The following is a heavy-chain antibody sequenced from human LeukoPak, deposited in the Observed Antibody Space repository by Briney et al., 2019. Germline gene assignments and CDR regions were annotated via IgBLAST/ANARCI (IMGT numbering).Heavy chain of an antibody. J-gene: IGHJ4*02. CDR1: GFTFSSYA. CDR3: ARDLMAARPLNSVDY. CDR2: ISYDGSNK. V-gene: IGHV3-30-3*01. Sequence: GGSLRLSCAASGFTFSSYAMHWVRQAPGKGLEWVAVISYDGSNKYYADSVKGRFTISRDNSKNTLYPQMNSLRAEDTAVYYCARDLMAARPLNSVDYWGQGTLVTVSS. D-gene: IGHD6-6*01.